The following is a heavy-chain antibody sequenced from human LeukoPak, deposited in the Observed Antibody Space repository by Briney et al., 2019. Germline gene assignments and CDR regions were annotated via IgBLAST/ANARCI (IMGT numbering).Heavy chain of an antibody. CDR2: IWYDGSNK. CDR1: GFTFSSYG. V-gene: IGHV3-33*01. D-gene: IGHD3-3*01. J-gene: IGHJ5*02. Sequence: GGSLRLSCAASGFTFSSYGMHWVRQAPGKGLEWVAVIWYDGSNKYYADSVKGRFTISRDNSKNTLYLQMNSLRAEDTAVYYCASNPPSVTIFAWFDPWGQGTLVTVSS. CDR3: ASNPPSVTIFAWFDP.